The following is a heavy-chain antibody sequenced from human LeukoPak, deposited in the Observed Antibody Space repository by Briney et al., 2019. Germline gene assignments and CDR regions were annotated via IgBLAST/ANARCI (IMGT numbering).Heavy chain of an antibody. J-gene: IGHJ5*02. CDR2: IYSGGAT. CDR3: ARDPRWYDP. V-gene: IGHV3-53*01. Sequence: GGSLRLSCAASGFTFSSYSMNWVRQAPGKGPEWVSLIYSGGATYYADSVRGRFTISRDNSKNTLYLQMNSLRVEDTAVYYCARDPRWYDPWGQGALVTVSS. CDR1: GFTFSSYS.